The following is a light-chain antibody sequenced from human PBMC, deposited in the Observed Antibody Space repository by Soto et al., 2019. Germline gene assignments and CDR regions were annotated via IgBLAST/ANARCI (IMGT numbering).Light chain of an antibody. V-gene: IGLV1-40*01. J-gene: IGLJ1*01. CDR1: SSNIGAGYD. CDR3: QSYDSSLSGYV. Sequence: QSVLTQPPSVSGAPGQRVTISCTGSSSNIGAGYDVHWYQHLPGTAPKLLIYGNNNRPSGVPERFSGSKSGTSASLAITGLRAEDEADYYCQSYDSSLSGYVFGTGTKLTVL. CDR2: GNN.